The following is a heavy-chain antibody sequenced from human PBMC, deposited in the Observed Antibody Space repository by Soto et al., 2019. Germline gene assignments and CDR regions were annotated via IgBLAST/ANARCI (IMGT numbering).Heavy chain of an antibody. CDR3: ARGAGYSSGLHFDY. V-gene: IGHV3-21*01. J-gene: IGHJ4*02. CDR2: ISSSSSYI. CDR1: GFTFRSYS. D-gene: IGHD6-19*01. Sequence: GGSLRLSCAASGFTFRSYSMNWVRQAPGKGLEWVSSISSSSSYIYYADSVKGRFTISRDNAKNSLYLQMNSLRAEDTAVYYCARGAGYSSGLHFDYWGQGTLVTVSS.